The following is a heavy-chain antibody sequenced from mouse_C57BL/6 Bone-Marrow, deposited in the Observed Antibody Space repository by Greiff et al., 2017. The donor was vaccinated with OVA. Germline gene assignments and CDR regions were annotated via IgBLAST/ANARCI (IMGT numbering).Heavy chain of an antibody. Sequence: EVMLVESGGDLVKPGGSLKLSCAASGFTFSSYGMSWVRQTPDKRLEWVATISSGGSYTYYPDSVKGRFTISRDNAKNTLYLQMSSLKSEDTAMYYCARLYYYGSSSWFAYWGKGTLVTVSA. CDR3: ARLYYYGSSSWFAY. D-gene: IGHD1-1*01. J-gene: IGHJ3*01. CDR2: ISSGGSYT. CDR1: GFTFSSYG. V-gene: IGHV5-6*01.